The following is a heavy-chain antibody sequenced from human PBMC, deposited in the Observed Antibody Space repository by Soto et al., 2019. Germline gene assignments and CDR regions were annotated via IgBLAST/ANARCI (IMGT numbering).Heavy chain of an antibody. J-gene: IGHJ4*02. V-gene: IGHV1-69*01. CDR3: VARRYCSGGSCPDYFDY. CDR2: IIPIFGTT. CDR1: GTTFSSYA. D-gene: IGHD2-15*01. Sequence: QVQVVQSGAEVKKPGSSVKVSCKASGTTFSSYAISWVRQAPGQGLEWMGGIIPIFGTTNYPQQFQGRLTNTADEPTSTDYMELSSLTSEDTAVYYCVARRYCSGGSCPDYFDYWGQGTLVTVSS.